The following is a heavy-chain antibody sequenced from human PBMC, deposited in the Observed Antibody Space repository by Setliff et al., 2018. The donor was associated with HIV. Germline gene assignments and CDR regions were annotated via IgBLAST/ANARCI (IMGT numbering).Heavy chain of an antibody. D-gene: IGHD2-21*02. V-gene: IGHV5-51*01. Sequence: GESLKISCKGSGYSFTNYWVAWVRQMPGKGLEWMGIIYAGDSDTRYSPSFQGQVTISADKSINTAYLQWSSLRAPDTAMYYCARHNRLLDYWGQGTLVTVSS. CDR2: IYAGDSDT. CDR3: ARHNRLLDY. CDR1: GYSFTNYW. J-gene: IGHJ4*02.